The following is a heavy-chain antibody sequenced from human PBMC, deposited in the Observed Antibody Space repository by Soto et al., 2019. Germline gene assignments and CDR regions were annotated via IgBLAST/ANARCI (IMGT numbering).Heavy chain of an antibody. CDR2: IYYSGST. CDR3: ARVPPGG. J-gene: IGHJ4*02. Sequence: SETLSLTCTVSGGSISSSSYYWGWIRQPPGKGLEWIGSIYYSGSTYYNPSLKSRVTISVDTSKNQFSLKLSSVTAADTAVYYCARVPPGGWGQGTLVTVSS. V-gene: IGHV4-39*01. D-gene: IGHD2-8*02. CDR1: GGSISSSSYY.